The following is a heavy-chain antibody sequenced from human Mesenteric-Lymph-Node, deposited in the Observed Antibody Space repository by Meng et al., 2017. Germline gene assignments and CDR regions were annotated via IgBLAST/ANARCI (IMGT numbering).Heavy chain of an antibody. J-gene: IGHJ4*02. CDR3: AKDGLFDYYGSGSYYRAPY. D-gene: IGHD3-10*01. Sequence: GGSMRLSCAASRFIFSSYGMHWVRQAPGKGLEWVAVIWYDGSNKYYADSVKGRFTISRDNSKNTLYLQMNSLRAEDTAVYYCAKDGLFDYYGSGSYYRAPYWGQGTLVTVSS. CDR1: RFIFSSYG. CDR2: IWYDGSNK. V-gene: IGHV3-33*06.